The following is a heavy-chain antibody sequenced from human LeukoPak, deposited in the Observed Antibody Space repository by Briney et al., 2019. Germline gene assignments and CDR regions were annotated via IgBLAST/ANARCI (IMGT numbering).Heavy chain of an antibody. CDR2: ISGSGGST. CDR1: GFTFSSYA. V-gene: IGHV3-23*01. D-gene: IGHD1-26*01. CDR3: AKDLLGSVVSAAQGFDY. Sequence: PGGSLRLSCAASGFTFSSYAMSWVRQAPGKGLEWVSAISGSGGSTYYADSVKGRFTISRDNSKNTLYLQMNSLRAEDTAVYYCAKDLLGSVVSAAQGFDYWGQGTLVTVSS. J-gene: IGHJ4*02.